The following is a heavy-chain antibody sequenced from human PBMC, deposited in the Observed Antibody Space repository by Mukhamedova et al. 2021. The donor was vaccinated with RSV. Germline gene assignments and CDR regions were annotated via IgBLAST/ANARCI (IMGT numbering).Heavy chain of an antibody. CDR1: Y. CDR2: INPSGGSR. V-gene: IGHV1-46*01. CDR3: GSGSSMSGFDY. J-gene: IGHJ4*02. Sequence: YMHWVRQAPGQGLEWMGVINPSGGSRSSAQKFQGRLTLNRDTSTNTVYMELSSLRSEDTAVYYCGSGSSMSGFDYWGPGTLVTVS. D-gene: IGHD3-10*01.